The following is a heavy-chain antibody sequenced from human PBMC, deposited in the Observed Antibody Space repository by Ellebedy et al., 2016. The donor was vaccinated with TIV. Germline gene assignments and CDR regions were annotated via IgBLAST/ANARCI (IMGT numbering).Heavy chain of an antibody. CDR2: ISYDGSNK. Sequence: PGGSLRLSCAASGFTFSRYSMHWVRQAPGKGLEWVAVISYDGSNKYYADSVKGRFTISRDNSKNTLYLQMNSLRAEDTAVYYCARGVIYSDDYYYYGMDVWGQGTTVTVSS. CDR3: ARGVIYSDDYYYYGMDV. CDR1: GFTFSRYS. J-gene: IGHJ6*02. V-gene: IGHV3-30-3*01. D-gene: IGHD5-12*01.